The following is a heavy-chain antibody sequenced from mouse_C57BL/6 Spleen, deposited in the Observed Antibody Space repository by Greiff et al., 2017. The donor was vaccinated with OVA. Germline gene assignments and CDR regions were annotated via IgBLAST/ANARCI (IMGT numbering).Heavy chain of an antibody. CDR1: GFTFSSYA. D-gene: IGHD1-1*01. J-gene: IGHJ4*01. V-gene: IGHV5-4*03. Sequence: EVKLVESGGGLVKPGGSLKLSCAASGFTFSSYAMSWVRQTPEKRLEWVATISDGGSYTYYPDNVKGRFTISRDNAKNNLYLQMSHLSSAYTAMFSCASDTLDYYQVYAMVYWGQGTSVTVSS. CDR2: ISDGGSYT. CDR3: ASDTLDYYQVYAMVY.